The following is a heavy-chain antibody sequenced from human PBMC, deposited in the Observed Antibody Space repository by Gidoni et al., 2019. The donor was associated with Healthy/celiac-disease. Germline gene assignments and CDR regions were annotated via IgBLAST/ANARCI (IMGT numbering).Heavy chain of an antibody. J-gene: IGHJ4*02. CDR2: ISGSGGST. D-gene: IGHD2-21*02. V-gene: IGHV3-23*01. CDR3: AKDLLVTTNPVDY. CDR1: GFTLSSYA. Sequence: EVQLLESGGGLVQPGGSLRLSCAASGFTLSSYAMSWVRAAPGKGLGWVSAISGSGGSTYYADSVKGRFTISRDNSKNTLYLQMNSLRAEDTAVYYCAKDLLVTTNPVDYWGQGTLVTVSS.